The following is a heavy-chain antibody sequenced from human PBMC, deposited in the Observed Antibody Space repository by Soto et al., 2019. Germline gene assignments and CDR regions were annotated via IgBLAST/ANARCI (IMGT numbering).Heavy chain of an antibody. CDR1: GFTFGDYA. CDR2: IGSKAYGGTT. D-gene: IGHD5-18*01. Sequence: GGSLRLSCTASGFTFGDYAMSWVRQAPGKGLEWVGFIGSKAYGGTTEYAASVKGRFTISRDDSKSIAYLQMNSLKTEETAVYYCTRALDTAMGYYYYGMDVWGQGTTVTVSS. V-gene: IGHV3-49*04. CDR3: TRALDTAMGYYYYGMDV. J-gene: IGHJ6*02.